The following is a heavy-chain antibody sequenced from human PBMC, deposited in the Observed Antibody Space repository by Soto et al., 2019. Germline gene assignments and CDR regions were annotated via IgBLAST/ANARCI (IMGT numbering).Heavy chain of an antibody. CDR1: VDSISTYY. CDR3: ARHHDS. Sequence: PSETLSLTCTVSVDSISTYYWSWIRQPPGKGLEWIGYIYHSGSTYYNPSLKSRVTISVDRSKNQFSLKLSSVTAADTAVYYCARHHDSWGQGTLVTVSS. J-gene: IGHJ4*02. V-gene: IGHV4-59*08. CDR2: IYHSGST.